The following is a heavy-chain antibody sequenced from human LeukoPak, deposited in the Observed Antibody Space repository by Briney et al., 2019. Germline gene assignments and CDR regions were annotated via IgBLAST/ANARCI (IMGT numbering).Heavy chain of an antibody. D-gene: IGHD3-16*02. Sequence: SQTLSLTCTVSGGSISSGSYYWSWIRQPAGKGLEWIGRIYTSGSTNYSPSLKSRVSMSIDTSKNLFSLRLSSVTAADTAAYYCASSSYPNFFDYWGQGTLVTVSS. V-gene: IGHV4-61*02. CDR1: GGSISSGSYY. CDR2: IYTSGST. J-gene: IGHJ4*02. CDR3: ASSSYPNFFDY.